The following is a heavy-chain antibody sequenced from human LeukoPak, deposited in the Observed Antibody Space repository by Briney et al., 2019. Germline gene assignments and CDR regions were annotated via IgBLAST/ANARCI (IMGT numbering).Heavy chain of an antibody. V-gene: IGHV4-59*01. CDR3: AAYPHYYDSSGAFDI. J-gene: IGHJ3*02. CDR1: GGSISSYY. D-gene: IGHD3-22*01. Sequence: SETLSLTCTVSGGSISSYYWSWIRQPPGKGLEWIGYIYCSGSTNYNPSLKSRVTISVDTSKNQFSLKLSSVTAADTAVYYCAAYPHYYDSSGAFDIWGQGTMVTVSS. CDR2: IYCSGST.